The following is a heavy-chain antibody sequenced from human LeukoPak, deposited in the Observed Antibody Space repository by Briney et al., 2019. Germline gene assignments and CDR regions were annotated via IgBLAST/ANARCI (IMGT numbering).Heavy chain of an antibody. Sequence: GGSLRLSCAASGFTFSDYYMSWIRQAPGKGLEWVSYISSSGSTIYYADSVKGQFTISRDNAKNSLYLQMNSLRAEDTAVYYCARIAVADAFDIWGQGTMVTVSS. V-gene: IGHV3-11*04. J-gene: IGHJ3*02. CDR3: ARIAVADAFDI. D-gene: IGHD6-19*01. CDR2: ISSSGSTI. CDR1: GFTFSDYY.